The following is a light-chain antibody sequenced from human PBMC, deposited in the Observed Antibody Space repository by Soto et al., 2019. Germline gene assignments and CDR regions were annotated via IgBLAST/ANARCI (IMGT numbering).Light chain of an antibody. V-gene: IGKV3-20*01. CDR3: QQYNNWPRT. J-gene: IGKJ1*01. CDR1: QSVNSNY. CDR2: VAS. Sequence: EIVLTQSPGTLSLSPGERATLSCRASQSVNSNYLVWYQQKPGQPPRLLIYVASSRATGIPDRFSGSGSGTDFTLTINSLQSEDFAVYYCQQYNNWPRTFGQGTKVEIK.